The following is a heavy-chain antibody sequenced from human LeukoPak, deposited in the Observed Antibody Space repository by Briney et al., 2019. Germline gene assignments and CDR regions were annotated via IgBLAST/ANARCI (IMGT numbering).Heavy chain of an antibody. CDR2: IGTAGDT. V-gene: IGHV3-13*01. CDR1: GFTFSSYD. CDR3: ARGGIAAAGTVHWFDP. J-gene: IGHJ5*02. D-gene: IGHD6-13*01. Sequence: GGSLRLTCAASGFTFSSYDMHWVRQATGKGLEWVSAIGTAGDTYYPGSVKGRFTISRENAKNSLYLQMNSLRAGDTAVYYCARGGIAAAGTVHWFDPWGQGILVTVSS.